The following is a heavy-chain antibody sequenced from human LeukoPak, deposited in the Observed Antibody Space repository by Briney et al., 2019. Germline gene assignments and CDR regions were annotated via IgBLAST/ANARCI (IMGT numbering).Heavy chain of an antibody. Sequence: PSETLSLTCTVSGGSISSYYWSWIRQPPGKGLEWIGYIYTSGSTNYNPSLKSRVTISVDTSKNQFSLKLSSVTAADTAVYYCARGVAVAGTVWFDPWGQGTLVTVSS. CDR2: IYTSGST. CDR1: GGSISSYY. CDR3: ARGVAVAGTVWFDP. V-gene: IGHV4-4*09. J-gene: IGHJ5*02. D-gene: IGHD6-19*01.